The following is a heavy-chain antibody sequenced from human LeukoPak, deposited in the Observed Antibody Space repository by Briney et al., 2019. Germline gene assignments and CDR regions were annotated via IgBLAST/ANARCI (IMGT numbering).Heavy chain of an antibody. CDR3: AIGYLVVVAAAYYYYGMDV. CDR2: MIPIFGTA. Sequence: GASVKVSCKASGGXFSSYAISWVRQAPGQGLEWMGGMIPIFGTANYAQKFQGRVTITADESTSTAYMELSSLRSEDTAVYYCAIGYLVVVAAAYYYYGMDVWGQGTTVTVSS. D-gene: IGHD2-15*01. J-gene: IGHJ6*02. CDR1: GGXFSSYA. V-gene: IGHV1-69*13.